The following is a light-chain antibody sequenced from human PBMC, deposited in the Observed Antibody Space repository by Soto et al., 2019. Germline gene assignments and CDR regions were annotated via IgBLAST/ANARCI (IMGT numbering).Light chain of an antibody. Sequence: EFVLTQSPGTLSLSPGERATLSCRASQTVRNNYLAWYQQKPGQAPRLLIYDASNRATGIPARFSGSGSGTDFTLTISRLEPEDFAVYYCQQYRTSPPTWTFGQGTKVDIK. V-gene: IGKV3-20*01. CDR2: DAS. CDR1: QTVRNNY. CDR3: QQYRTSPPTWT. J-gene: IGKJ1*01.